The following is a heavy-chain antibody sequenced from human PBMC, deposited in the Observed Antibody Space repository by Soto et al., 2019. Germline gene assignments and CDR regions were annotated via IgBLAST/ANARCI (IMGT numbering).Heavy chain of an antibody. Sequence: PVGSLRLSCEASGFIFSDFGMHRVRQAPGKGLEWVAVISYDGNNKYYAQSVKGRFTISRDNSKNTLFLNMDSLRPEDTAVYHCVKGDLDTAVVNSPDAFDFWGPGTMVTVSS. J-gene: IGHJ3*01. CDR2: ISYDGNNK. CDR1: GFIFSDFG. CDR3: VKGDLDTAVVNSPDAFDF. V-gene: IGHV3-30*18. D-gene: IGHD5-18*01.